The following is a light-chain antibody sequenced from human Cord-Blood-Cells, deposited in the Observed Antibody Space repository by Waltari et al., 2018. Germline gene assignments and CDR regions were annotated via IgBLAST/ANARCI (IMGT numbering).Light chain of an antibody. Sequence: SHDLMPPPSVSVSPARTASITCCAAKLGDNYAYWYQQKPGQSPVLVIYQDSKRPSGIPERFSGSNSGNTATLTISGTQAMDEADYYCHAWDSSTVVFGGGTKLTVL. CDR2: QDS. J-gene: IGLJ2*01. CDR1: KLGDNY. V-gene: IGLV3-1*01. CDR3: HAWDSSTVV.